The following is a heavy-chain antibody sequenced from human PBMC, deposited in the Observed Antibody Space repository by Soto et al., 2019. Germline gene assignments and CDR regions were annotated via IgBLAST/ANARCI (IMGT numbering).Heavy chain of an antibody. CDR1: GFKFDNYG. CDR3: AKDRVIQLLPIWPDP. CDR2: VSSDGNNK. J-gene: IGHJ5*02. D-gene: IGHD2-2*01. V-gene: IGHV3-30*18. Sequence: QVHLVESGGGVLQPETSLRLSCAASGFKFDNYGMHWVRQAPGKGLEWVAFVSSDGNNKFYADSVKGRFTISRDNSKSTLYLQVDSLRIDDTAVYYCAKDRVIQLLPIWPDPWGQGTLVTVSS.